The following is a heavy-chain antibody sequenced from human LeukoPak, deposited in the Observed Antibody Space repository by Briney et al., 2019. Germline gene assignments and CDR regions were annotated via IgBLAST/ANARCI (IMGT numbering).Heavy chain of an antibody. Sequence: GGSLRLSCAASGFTFSSYDMHWVRQATGKGLEWASAIGTAGDTYYPGSVKGRFTISRENAKNSLYLQMNSLRAGDTAVYYCARGLRGVAGPVDYWGQGTLVTVSS. V-gene: IGHV3-13*04. D-gene: IGHD6-19*01. CDR3: ARGLRGVAGPVDY. J-gene: IGHJ4*02. CDR2: IGTAGDT. CDR1: GFTFSSYD.